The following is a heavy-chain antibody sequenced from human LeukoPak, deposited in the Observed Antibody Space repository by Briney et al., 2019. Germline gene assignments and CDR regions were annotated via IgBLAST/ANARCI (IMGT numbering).Heavy chain of an antibody. CDR2: IYYSGST. J-gene: IGHJ3*02. CDR3: ARDAYNWNDGAFDI. V-gene: IGHV4-59*12. Sequence: SETLSLTCTVSGGSISSYYWSWIRQPPGKGLEWIGYIYYSGSTNYNPSLKSRVTISVDTSKNQFSLKLSSVTAADTAVYYCARDAYNWNDGAFDIWGQGTMVTVSS. D-gene: IGHD1-20*01. CDR1: GGSISSYY.